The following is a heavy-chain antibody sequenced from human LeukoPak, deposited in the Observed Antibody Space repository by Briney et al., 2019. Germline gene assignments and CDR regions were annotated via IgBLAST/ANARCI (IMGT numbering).Heavy chain of an antibody. D-gene: IGHD3-9*01. J-gene: IGHJ6*04. CDR2: ISAYNGNT. CDR3: ARDSYDILTGSPYGMVV. CDR1: GYTFTSYG. V-gene: IGHV1-18*04. Sequence: ASVRVSFKASGYTFTSYGISWVRQAPGQGREWMGWISAYNGNTNYAQKLQGRVTMTTDTSTSTAYMELRSLRSDDTAVYYCARDSYDILTGSPYGMVVWGKGTTVTVSS.